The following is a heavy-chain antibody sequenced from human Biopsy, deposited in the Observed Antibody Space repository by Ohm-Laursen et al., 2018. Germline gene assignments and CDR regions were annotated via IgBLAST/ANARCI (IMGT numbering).Heavy chain of an antibody. D-gene: IGHD3-16*01. CDR2: IYYSGST. V-gene: IGHV4-59*08. J-gene: IGHJ4*02. CDR3: ARRDYRNGFKFDF. CDR1: GGSISSDY. Sequence: SETLSLTCTVSGGSISSDYWSWIRQTPGKGLEWIGYIYYSGSTNYSPSLESRVIMSVDTSKNQFSLRLRSVTAADTAVYYCARRDYRNGFKFDFWGQGTPVTVSS.